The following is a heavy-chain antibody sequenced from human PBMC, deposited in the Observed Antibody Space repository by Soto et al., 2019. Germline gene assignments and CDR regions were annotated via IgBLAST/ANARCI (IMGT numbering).Heavy chain of an antibody. D-gene: IGHD3-10*01. Sequence: GGSLRLSCAASGFTFSNHAMNWVRQAPGKGLEWVSSITSSSTYIYYADSVKGRFTISRDDAKNSLYLQMNSLRAEDTAVYYCARDPGSGDYWGQGTLVTVS. CDR3: ARDPGSGDY. CDR1: GFTFSNHA. J-gene: IGHJ4*02. CDR2: ITSSSTYI. V-gene: IGHV3-21*01.